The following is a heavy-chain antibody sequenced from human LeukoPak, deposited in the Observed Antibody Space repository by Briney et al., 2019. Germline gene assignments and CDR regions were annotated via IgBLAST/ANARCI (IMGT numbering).Heavy chain of an antibody. CDR3: ARPVRYSYGYYDY. CDR2: ISPSGGST. Sequence: GASVKVSCKAFGYTFTGYWMHWVRQAPGQGPEWMGVISPSGGSTIYAQKFQGRVTMTRDMSTSTVYMELSSLRSEDTAVYYCARPVRYSYGYYDYWGQGTLLTVSS. J-gene: IGHJ4*02. CDR1: GYTFTGYW. D-gene: IGHD5-18*01. V-gene: IGHV1-46*01.